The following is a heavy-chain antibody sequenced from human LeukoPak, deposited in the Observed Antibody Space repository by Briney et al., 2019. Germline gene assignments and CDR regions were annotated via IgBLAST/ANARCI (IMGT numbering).Heavy chain of an antibody. D-gene: IGHD3-3*01. Sequence: GGSLRLSCAASGFRINSYWMTWVRQAPGKGLEWVANIKPDGGEKYYVDSVKGRFTISRDNAKNSLYLQMNSLRAEDTAVYYCTKSFWSGYFDYWGQGTLVTVSS. CDR3: TKSFWSGYFDY. CDR2: IKPDGGEK. V-gene: IGHV3-7*01. CDR1: GFRINSYW. J-gene: IGHJ4*02.